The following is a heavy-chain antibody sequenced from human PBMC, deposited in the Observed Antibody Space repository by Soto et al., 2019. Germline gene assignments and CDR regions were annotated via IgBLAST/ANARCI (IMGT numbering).Heavy chain of an antibody. Sequence: SETLSLTCAVYGGSFSEYFWSWIRQSPGKGLEWIGEIHSRGKTHYNPSLKSRVAISVDTSKNQFSLRLNSVTAADTALYYCARVGSSGWSQDYWGQGTLVTVSS. CDR1: GGSFSEYF. V-gene: IGHV4-34*01. D-gene: IGHD6-19*01. J-gene: IGHJ4*02. CDR3: ARVGSSGWSQDY. CDR2: IHSRGKT.